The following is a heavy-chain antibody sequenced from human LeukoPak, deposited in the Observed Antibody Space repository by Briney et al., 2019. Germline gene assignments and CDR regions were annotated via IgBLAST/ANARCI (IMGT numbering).Heavy chain of an antibody. CDR1: GFTFSSYA. CDR3: ARSVIAALNWFDP. Sequence: PGGSLRLSCAASGFTFSSYAMHWVRQAPGKGLEYVSAISSNGGSTYYANSVKGRFTISRDNSKNTLYLQMGSLRGEDMAVYYCARSVIAALNWFDPWGQGTLVTVSS. CDR2: ISSNGGST. J-gene: IGHJ5*02. V-gene: IGHV3-64*01. D-gene: IGHD6-13*01.